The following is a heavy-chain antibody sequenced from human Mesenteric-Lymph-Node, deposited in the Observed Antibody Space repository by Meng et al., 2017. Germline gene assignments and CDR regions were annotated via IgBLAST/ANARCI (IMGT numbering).Heavy chain of an antibody. CDR2: IYHSGST. CDR3: AREDDYGDHRGLSFFDS. CDR1: GYSISSGYY. V-gene: IGHV4-38-2*02. Sequence: SETLSLTCAVSGYSISSGYYWGWIRQPPGKGLEWIGTIYHSGSTYYNPSLKSRVTISVDTSKNQFSLKLSSVTAADTAVYHCAREDDYGDHRGLSFFDSWGRGTLVTVSS. D-gene: IGHD4-17*01. J-gene: IGHJ4*02.